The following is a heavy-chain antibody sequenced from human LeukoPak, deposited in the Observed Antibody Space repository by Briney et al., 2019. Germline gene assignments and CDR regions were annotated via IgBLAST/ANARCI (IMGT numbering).Heavy chain of an antibody. J-gene: IGHJ6*02. Sequence: ASVKVSCKASGYTFTSYGISWVRQAPGQGLEWMGWISAYNGNTNYAQKLQGRVTMTTDTSTSTAYMELSSLRSEDTAVYDCAKDRTPNYDILTGYHYYYYGMDVWGQGTTVTVSS. CDR3: AKDRTPNYDILTGYHYYYYGMDV. CDR2: ISAYNGNT. D-gene: IGHD3-9*01. V-gene: IGHV1-18*01. CDR1: GYTFTSYG.